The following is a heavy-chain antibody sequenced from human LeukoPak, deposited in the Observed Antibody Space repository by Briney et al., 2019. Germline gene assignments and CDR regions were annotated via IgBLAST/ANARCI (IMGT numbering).Heavy chain of an antibody. CDR2: INTYNGNT. CDR1: GHTFTSYG. Sequence: ASVKVSCKASGHTFTSYGISWVRQAPGQGLEWMGWINTYNGNTNYAQKLQDRVTMTTDTSTSTAYMELSSLRSEDTAVYYCARGGITMVRGVIRWFDPWGQGTLVTVSS. D-gene: IGHD3-10*01. V-gene: IGHV1-18*01. J-gene: IGHJ5*02. CDR3: ARGGITMVRGVIRWFDP.